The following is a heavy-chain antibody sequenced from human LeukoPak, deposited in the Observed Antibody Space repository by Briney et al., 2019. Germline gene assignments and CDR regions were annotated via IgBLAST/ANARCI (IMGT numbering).Heavy chain of an antibody. Sequence: VASVKVSCKASGGTFSSYAIGWVRQAPGQGLEWMGGIIPIFGTANYAQKFQGRVTITADKSTSTAYMELSSLRSEDTAVYYCASGGVSDIVVVPAAGNYFDYWGQGTLVPVSS. J-gene: IGHJ4*02. CDR1: GGTFSSYA. CDR3: ASGGVSDIVVVPAAGNYFDY. D-gene: IGHD2-2*01. V-gene: IGHV1-69*06. CDR2: IIPIFGTA.